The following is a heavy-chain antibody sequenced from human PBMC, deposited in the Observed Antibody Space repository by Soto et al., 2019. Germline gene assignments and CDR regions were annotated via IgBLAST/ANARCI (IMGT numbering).Heavy chain of an antibody. D-gene: IGHD3-10*01. V-gene: IGHV3-53*04. CDR3: ARDRGYYGSGSQSYYYYYYMDV. Sequence: GGSLRLSCAASGFTVSSNYMSWVRQAPGKGLEWVSVIYSGGSTYYADSVKGRFTISRHNSKNTLYLQMNSLRAEDTAVYYCARDRGYYGSGSQSYYYYYYMDVWGKETTVTVSS. J-gene: IGHJ6*03. CDR2: IYSGGST. CDR1: GFTVSSNY.